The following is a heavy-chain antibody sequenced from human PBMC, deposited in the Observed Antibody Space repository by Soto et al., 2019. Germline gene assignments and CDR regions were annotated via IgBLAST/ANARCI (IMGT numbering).Heavy chain of an antibody. CDR3: ARDWFGGYCSGGSCYPDGYYYYGMDV. D-gene: IGHD2-15*01. CDR2: INPSGGST. V-gene: IGHV1-46*01. CDR1: GYTFTSYY. Sequence: ASVKVSCKASGYTFTSYYMHWVRQAPGQGLEWMGIINPSGGSTSYAQKFQGRVTMTRDTSTSTVYMELSSLRSEDTAVYYCARDWFGGYCSGGSCYPDGYYYYGMDVWGQGTTVTVSS. J-gene: IGHJ6*02.